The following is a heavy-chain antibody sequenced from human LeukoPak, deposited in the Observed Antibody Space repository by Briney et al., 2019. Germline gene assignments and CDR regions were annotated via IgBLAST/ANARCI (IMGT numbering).Heavy chain of an antibody. CDR1: GYTFTGYY. CDR3: ARTYYYGSGSYRNNWFDP. D-gene: IGHD3-10*01. J-gene: IGHJ5*02. Sequence: ASVKVSCKASGYTFTGYYMHWVRQAPGQGLEWMGRINTNSGGTNYAQKFQGRVTMTRDTSISTAYMELSRLRSDDTAVYYCARTYYYGSGSYRNNWFDPWGQGTLVTVSS. V-gene: IGHV1-2*06. CDR2: INTNSGGT.